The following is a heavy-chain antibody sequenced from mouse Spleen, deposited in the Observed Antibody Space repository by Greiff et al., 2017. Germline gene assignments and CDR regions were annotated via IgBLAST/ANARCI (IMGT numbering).Heavy chain of an antibody. V-gene: IGHV1-42*01. CDR2: INPSTGGT. CDR1: GYSFTGYY. J-gene: IGHJ3*01. Sequence: VQLQQSGPELVKPGASVKISCKASGYSFTGYYMNWVKQSPEKSLEWIGEINPSTGGTTYNQKFKAKATLTVDKSSSTAYMQLSSLTSEDSAVYYCARGGVPAWFAYWGQGTLVTVSA. CDR3: ARGGVPAWFAY.